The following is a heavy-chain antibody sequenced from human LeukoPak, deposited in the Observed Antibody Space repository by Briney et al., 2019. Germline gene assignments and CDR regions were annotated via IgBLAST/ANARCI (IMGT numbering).Heavy chain of an antibody. J-gene: IGHJ4*02. CDR3: AKGPRYNILTGYYKSHFFDY. D-gene: IGHD3-9*01. V-gene: IGHV3-7*03. CDR1: GFTFSSYW. Sequence: GGSLRLSCAASGFTFSSYWMSWVRQAPGKGLEWVANIKQDGSEKYYVDSVKGRFTISRDNAKNSLYLQMNSLRAEDTAVYYCAKGPRYNILTGYYKSHFFDYWGQGTLVTVSS. CDR2: IKQDGSEK.